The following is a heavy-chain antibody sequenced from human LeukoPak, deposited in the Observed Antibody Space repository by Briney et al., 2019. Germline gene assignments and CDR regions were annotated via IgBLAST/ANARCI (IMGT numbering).Heavy chain of an antibody. V-gene: IGHV4-34*01. CDR3: ARKGDGSGSYYNGYGYYYYYMDV. J-gene: IGHJ6*03. CDR1: GGSFSGYY. D-gene: IGHD3-10*01. Sequence: SETLSLTCAVYGGSFSGYYWSWIRQPPGKGLEWIGEINHSGSTNYNPSLKSRVTIPVDTSKNQFSLKLSSVTAADTAVYYCARKGDGSGSYYNGYGYYYYYMDVWGKGTTVTVSS. CDR2: INHSGST.